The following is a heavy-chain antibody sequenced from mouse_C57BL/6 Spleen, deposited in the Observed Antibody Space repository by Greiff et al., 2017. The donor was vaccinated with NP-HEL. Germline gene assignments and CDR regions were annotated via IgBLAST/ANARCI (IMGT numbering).Heavy chain of an antibody. CDR2: IDPETGGT. D-gene: IGHD1-1*01. V-gene: IGHV1-15*01. CDR1: GYTFTDYE. Sequence: VKLVESGAELVRPGASVTLSCKASGYTFTDYEMHWVKQTPVHGLEWIGAIDPETGGTAYNQKFKGKAILTADKSSSTAYMELRSLTSEDSAVYYCTRDYYGSSGSFAYWGQGTLVTVSA. J-gene: IGHJ3*01. CDR3: TRDYYGSSGSFAY.